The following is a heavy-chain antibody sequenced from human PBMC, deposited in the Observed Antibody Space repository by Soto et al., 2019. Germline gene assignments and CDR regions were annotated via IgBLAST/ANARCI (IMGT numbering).Heavy chain of an antibody. Sequence: QVQLVESGGGVVQPGRSLRLSCAASGFTFSSYGMHWVRQAPGKGLEWVAVISYDGSNKYYADSVKGRFTISRDNSKNTLYLQMNSLRAEDTAVYYCAKADGIAVADVTFDYWGQGTLVTVSS. CDR2: ISYDGSNK. CDR3: AKADGIAVADVTFDY. CDR1: GFTFSSYG. V-gene: IGHV3-30*18. J-gene: IGHJ4*02. D-gene: IGHD6-19*01.